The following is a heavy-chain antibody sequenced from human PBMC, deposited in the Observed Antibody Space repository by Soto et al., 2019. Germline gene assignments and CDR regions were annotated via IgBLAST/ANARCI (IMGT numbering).Heavy chain of an antibody. CDR2: IYYSGST. CDR1: GGSISSSSYY. Sequence: QLQLQESGPGLVKPSETLSLTCTVSGGSISSSSYYWGWIRQPPGKGLEWIGSIYYSGSTYYNPSLKSRATXSXDXPKNQFSLKPSSVTAADTAVYYCASHAVHSSGFTDYWGQGTLVTVSS. V-gene: IGHV4-39*01. J-gene: IGHJ4*02. D-gene: IGHD6-19*01. CDR3: ASHAVHSSGFTDY.